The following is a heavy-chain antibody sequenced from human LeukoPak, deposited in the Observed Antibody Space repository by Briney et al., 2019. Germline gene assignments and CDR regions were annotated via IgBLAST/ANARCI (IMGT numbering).Heavy chain of an antibody. CDR2: INPNSGGT. J-gene: IGHJ4*02. CDR1: GYTFTGYY. CDR3: ARDYTVRGVIDY. D-gene: IGHD3-10*01. Sequence: ASVKVSCKASGYTFTGYYMHWVRQAPGQGLERMGWINPNSGGTNYAQKFQGRVTMTRDTSISTAYMELSRLRSDDTAVYYCARDYTVRGVIDYWGQGTLVTVSS. V-gene: IGHV1-2*02.